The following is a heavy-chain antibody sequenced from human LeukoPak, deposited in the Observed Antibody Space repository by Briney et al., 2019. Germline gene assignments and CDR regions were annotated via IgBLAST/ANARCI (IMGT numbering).Heavy chain of an antibody. V-gene: IGHV3-49*04. Sequence: GRSLRLSCTASGFTFGDYAMSWVRQAPGKGLEGVGFIRSKAYGGTTEYAASVKGRFTISRDDSKSIAYLQMNSLKTEDTAVYYCKSFAYYGSGSYYNLFDYWGQGTLVTVSS. CDR1: GFTFGDYA. CDR2: IRSKAYGGTT. J-gene: IGHJ4*02. CDR3: KSFAYYGSGSYYNLFDY. D-gene: IGHD3-10*01.